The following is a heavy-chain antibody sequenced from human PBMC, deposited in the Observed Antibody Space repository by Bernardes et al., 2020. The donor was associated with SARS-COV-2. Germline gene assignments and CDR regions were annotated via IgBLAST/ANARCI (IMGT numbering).Heavy chain of an antibody. Sequence: SVKVSCKASGGTFSSYAISWVRQAPGQGLEWMGRIIPIFGTANYAQKFQGRVTITADESTSTAYMELSSLRSEDTAVYYCARDDGLAAAGTYFDYWGQGTLVTVSS. CDR1: GGTFSSYA. CDR3: ARDDGLAAAGTYFDY. CDR2: IIPIFGTA. D-gene: IGHD6-13*01. V-gene: IGHV1-69*13. J-gene: IGHJ4*02.